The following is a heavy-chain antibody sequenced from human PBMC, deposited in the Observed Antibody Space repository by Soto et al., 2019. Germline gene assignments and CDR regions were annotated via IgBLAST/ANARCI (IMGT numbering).Heavy chain of an antibody. J-gene: IGHJ6*03. V-gene: IGHV1-69*02. D-gene: IGHD2-2*01. CDR2: IIPILGIA. CDR1: GGTFSSYT. CDR3: ARGGGFVVVPAAMRADYYYYMDV. Sequence: SVKVSCKASGGTFSSYTISWVRQAPGQGLEWMGRIIPILGIANYAQKFQGRVTIPADKSTSTAYMELSSLRSEDTAVYYCARGGGFVVVPAAMRADYYYYMDVWGKGTTVTVSS.